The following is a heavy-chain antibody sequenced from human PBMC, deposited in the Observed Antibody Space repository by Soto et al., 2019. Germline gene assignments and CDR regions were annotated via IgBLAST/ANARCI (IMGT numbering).Heavy chain of an antibody. CDR3: ARDRVWYYDSSYNWFDP. CDR1: GGSISSCGYY. V-gene: IGHV4-31*03. D-gene: IGHD3-22*01. CDR2: IYYSGST. J-gene: IGHJ5*02. Sequence: PSENLSLTCTVSGGSISSCGYYWSWIRQHPGKGLEWIGYIYYSGSTYYNPSLKSRVTISVDTSKNQFSLKLSSVTAADTAVYYCARDRVWYYDSSYNWFDPWGQGTLVTVSS.